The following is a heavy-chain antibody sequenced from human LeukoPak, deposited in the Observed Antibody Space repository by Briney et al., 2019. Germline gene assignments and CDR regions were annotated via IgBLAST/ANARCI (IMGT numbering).Heavy chain of an antibody. Sequence: ASVKISCKGSGYTFTDYYMHWVQQAPGKGREGMGLVDPEDGETIYAEKFQGRVTITADTSTDTAYMELSSLRTADTAVYYCATRDSSGTGGAFDIWGQGTMVTVSS. J-gene: IGHJ3*02. CDR3: ATRDSSGTGGAFDI. D-gene: IGHD3-22*01. V-gene: IGHV1-69-2*01. CDR1: GYTFTDYY. CDR2: VDPEDGET.